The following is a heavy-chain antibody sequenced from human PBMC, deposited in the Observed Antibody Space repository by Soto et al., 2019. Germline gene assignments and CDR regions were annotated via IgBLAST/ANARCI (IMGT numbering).Heavy chain of an antibody. J-gene: IGHJ4*02. CDR2: ISGTGTGT. V-gene: IGHV3-23*01. CDR3: AKAPLASYGVWNGFYPGFDF. Sequence: GGSLRLSCAASVFTFSTYAMTWARQAPGKGLEWVSTISGTGTGTYYAESVKGRFTISRDNSKNILFLHMNSLRAEDTALYYCAKAPLASYGVWNGFYPGFDFWGQGSQVTVSS. CDR1: VFTFSTYA. D-gene: IGHD3-3*01.